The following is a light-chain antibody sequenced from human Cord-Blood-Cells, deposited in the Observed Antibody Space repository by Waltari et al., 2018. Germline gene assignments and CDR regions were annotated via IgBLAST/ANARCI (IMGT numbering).Light chain of an antibody. V-gene: IGKV3-15*01. CDR2: GAS. Sequence: LSVSPGARATLSCRASQSVSSNLAWYQQKPGQAPRLLIYGASTRATGIPARFSGSGSGTEFTLTISSLQSEDFAVYYCQQYNNWPPWTFGQGTRWKSN. CDR3: QQYNNWPPWT. CDR1: QSVSSN. J-gene: IGKJ1*01.